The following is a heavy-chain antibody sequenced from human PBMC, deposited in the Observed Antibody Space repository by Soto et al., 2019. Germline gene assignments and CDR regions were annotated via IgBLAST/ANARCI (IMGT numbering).Heavy chain of an antibody. J-gene: IGHJ6*02. V-gene: IGHV1-69*06. D-gene: IGHD3-10*01. CDR3: ARGYRELFYYSMDV. CDR1: GDTFSNYA. CDR2: IIPFYDKP. Sequence: QVELVQSGIEVKNPGSSVKVSCKASGDTFSNYAINWVRQAPGHGLEWMGGIIPFYDKPNYAENFLGRVTISADKFTATASLEVSSLRSEDSAVYFCARGYRELFYYSMDVWDRGTPVIVSS.